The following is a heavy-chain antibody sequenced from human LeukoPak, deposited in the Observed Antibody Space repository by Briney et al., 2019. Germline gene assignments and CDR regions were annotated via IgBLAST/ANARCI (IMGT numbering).Heavy chain of an antibody. CDR3: ARASYSSSWPGNYYYYMDV. CDR1: GYSISSGYY. CDR2: IYHSGST. J-gene: IGHJ6*03. Sequence: SETLSLTCTVSGYSISSGYYWGWIRQPPGKGLEWIGSIYHSGSTYYNPSLKSRVTISVDTSKNQFSLKLSSVTAADTAVYYCARASYSSSWPGNYYYYMDVWGKGTTVTVSS. D-gene: IGHD6-13*01. V-gene: IGHV4-38-2*02.